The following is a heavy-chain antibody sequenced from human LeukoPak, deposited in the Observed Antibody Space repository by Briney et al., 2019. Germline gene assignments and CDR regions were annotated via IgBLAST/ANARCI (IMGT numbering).Heavy chain of an antibody. J-gene: IGHJ5*02. CDR1: GFTFSSYS. D-gene: IGHD2-15*01. CDR3: ARGADGVSSNSRGWFDP. Sequence: GGSLRLSCAASGFTFSSYSMNWVRQAPGKGLEWVSSISTSSSHIYYADSVKGRFTISRDNARNSLYLQMNTLRAEDTAVYSCARGADGVSSNSRGWFDPWGQGTLVTVYS. CDR2: ISTSSSHI. V-gene: IGHV3-21*01.